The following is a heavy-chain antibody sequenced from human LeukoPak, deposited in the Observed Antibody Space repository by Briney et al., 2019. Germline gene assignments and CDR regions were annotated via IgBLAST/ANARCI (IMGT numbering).Heavy chain of an antibody. J-gene: IGHJ4*02. Sequence: GGSLRLSCAASGFTFTGNAMAWVRQAPGKGLEWVSSISTSSSYIYYADSVKGRFTISRDNAKNSLYLQMNSLRAEDTAVYYCARDLSSIAARLDYWGQGTLVTVSS. D-gene: IGHD6-6*01. CDR3: ARDLSSIAARLDY. CDR1: GFTFTGNA. CDR2: ISTSSSYI. V-gene: IGHV3-21*01.